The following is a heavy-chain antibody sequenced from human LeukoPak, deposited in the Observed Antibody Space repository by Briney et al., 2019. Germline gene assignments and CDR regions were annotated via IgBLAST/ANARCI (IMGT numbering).Heavy chain of an antibody. V-gene: IGHV1-46*01. D-gene: IGHD2-8*01. CDR3: ARDWRITVEHLNNGVCHPFRY. J-gene: IGHJ4*02. CDR2: INPSGGST. Sequence: ASVKVSCKASGYTFTSYYMHWVRQAPGQGLEWMGIINPSGGSTSCAQKFQGRVTMTRDTSTSTVYMELSSLRSVDTAVYYCARDWRITVEHLNNGVCHPFRYWGQGTLVTVSS. CDR1: GYTFTSYY.